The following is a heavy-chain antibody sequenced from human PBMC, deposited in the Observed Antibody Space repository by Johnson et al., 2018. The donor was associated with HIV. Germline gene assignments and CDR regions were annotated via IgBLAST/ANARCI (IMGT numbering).Heavy chain of an antibody. Sequence: VQLVESGGGLVQPGGSLRLSCVASGFTFSGYWVYWVRQAPGKGLVWVSRINPDGSSTDYADSVKGRFTISRDNAKNTLYLQMNSLRAEDTAVYYCARDGAADNAFDIWGQGTMVTVSS. V-gene: IGHV3-74*01. J-gene: IGHJ3*02. CDR2: INPDGSST. CDR3: ARDGAADNAFDI. CDR1: GFTFSGYW. D-gene: IGHD3-16*01.